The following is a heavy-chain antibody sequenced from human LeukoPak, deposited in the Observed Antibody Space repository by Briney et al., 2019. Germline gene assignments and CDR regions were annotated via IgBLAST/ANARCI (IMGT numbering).Heavy chain of an antibody. J-gene: IGHJ4*02. D-gene: IGHD3-22*01. CDR3: ARDASITMIPNLGFDF. CDR2: VNPRGGST. CDR1: EYTFSNYY. Sequence: ASVKVSCKATEYTFSNYYIHWVRQAPGQGLEWMGIVNPRGGSTVYAQKLQARVTLTRDTSTTTVYMELSSLRSEDTAIYYYARDASITMIPNLGFDFWGQGTLVTVSS. V-gene: IGHV1-46*01.